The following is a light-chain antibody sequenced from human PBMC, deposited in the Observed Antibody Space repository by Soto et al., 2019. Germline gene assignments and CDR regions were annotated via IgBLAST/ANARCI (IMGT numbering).Light chain of an antibody. V-gene: IGKV2-28*01. J-gene: IGKJ5*01. CDR3: MQGSHWPPIT. Sequence: DIVMTQSPLSLPVTAGEPASVSCRSSQSLLHSNGYNYLDWYLQKPGQSPQLLIYWGSNRASGVPDRFSGSGSGTDFTLKISRVEAEDVGVYYCMQGSHWPPITFGQGTRLEIK. CDR2: WGS. CDR1: QSLLHSNGYNY.